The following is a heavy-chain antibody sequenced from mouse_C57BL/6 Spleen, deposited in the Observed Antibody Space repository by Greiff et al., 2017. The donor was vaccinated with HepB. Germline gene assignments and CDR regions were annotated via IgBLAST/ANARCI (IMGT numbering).Heavy chain of an antibody. CDR1: GYAFSSSW. Sequence: VQLQQSGPELVKPGASVKISCKASGYAFSSSWMNWVKQRPGKGLEWIGRIYPGDGDTNYNGKFKGKATLTADKSSSTAYMQLSSLTSEDSAVYFCARSPPYGNYVHYYAMDYWGQGTSVTVSS. CDR3: ARSPPYGNYVHYYAMDY. D-gene: IGHD2-1*01. V-gene: IGHV1-82*01. J-gene: IGHJ4*01. CDR2: IYPGDGDT.